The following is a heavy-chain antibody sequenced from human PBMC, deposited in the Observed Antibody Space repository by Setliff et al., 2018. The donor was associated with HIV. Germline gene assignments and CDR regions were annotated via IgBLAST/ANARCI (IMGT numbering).Heavy chain of an antibody. CDR3: ARVFWYGLPQIYYYMDV. CDR1: GLTFNRYW. V-gene: IGHV3-7*01. J-gene: IGHJ6*03. D-gene: IGHD2-8*02. CDR2: TKYDGSES. Sequence: GGSLRLSCVASGLTFNRYWMSWVRQVPGKGLEWVSNTKYDGSESYYADSVKGRFTISRDNAKNSLYLEMNSLRAEDTAVYYCARVFWYGLPQIYYYMDVWGKGTTVTVSS.